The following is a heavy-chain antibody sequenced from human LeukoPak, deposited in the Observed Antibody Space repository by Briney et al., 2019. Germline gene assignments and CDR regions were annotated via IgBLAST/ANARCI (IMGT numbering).Heavy chain of an antibody. J-gene: IGHJ6*02. V-gene: IGHV1-69*01. CDR3: ASRIRGHSGYERFFYYYYYGMDV. Sequence: GSSVKVSCKASGGTFSSYAISWVRQAPGQGLEWMGGIIPIFGTANYAQKFQGRVTITADESTSTAYMELSSLRSEDTAVYYCASRIRGHSGYERFFYYYYYGMDVWGQGTTVTVSS. CDR1: GGTFSSYA. CDR2: IIPIFGTA. D-gene: IGHD5-12*01.